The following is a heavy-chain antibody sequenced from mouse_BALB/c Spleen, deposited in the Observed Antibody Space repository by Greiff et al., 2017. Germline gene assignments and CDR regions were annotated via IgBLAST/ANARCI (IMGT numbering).Heavy chain of an antibody. CDR3: ARCYYGSSSYWYFDV. CDR2: IDPANGNT. V-gene: IGHV14-3*02. Sequence: EVQLQQSGAELVKPGASVKLSCTASGFNIKDTYMHWVKQRPEQGLEWIGRIDPANGNTKYDPKFQGKATITADTSSNTAYLQLSSLTSEDTAVYYCARCYYGSSSYWYFDVWGAGTTVTVSS. D-gene: IGHD1-1*01. J-gene: IGHJ1*01. CDR1: GFNIKDTY.